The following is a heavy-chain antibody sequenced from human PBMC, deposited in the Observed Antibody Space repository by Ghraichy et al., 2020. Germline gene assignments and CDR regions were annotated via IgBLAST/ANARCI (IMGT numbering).Heavy chain of an antibody. CDR2: ISSSSSYI. CDR1: GFTFSSYS. CDR3: ARDRIPYDYILGYYYYYGMDV. J-gene: IGHJ6*02. V-gene: IGHV3-21*01. Sequence: GGSLRLSCADSGFTFSSYSMNWVRQAPGKGLEWVSSISSSSSYIYYADSVKGRFTISRDNAKNSLYLQMNSLRAEDTAVYYCARDRIPYDYILGYYYYYGMDVWGQGTTVTVSS. D-gene: IGHD3-16*01.